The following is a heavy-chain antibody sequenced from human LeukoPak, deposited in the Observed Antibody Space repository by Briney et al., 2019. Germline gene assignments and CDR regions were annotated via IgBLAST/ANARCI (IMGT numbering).Heavy chain of an antibody. J-gene: IGHJ4*02. Sequence: ASVKVSCKASGYTFTGYYMHWVRQAPGQGLEWMGWINPNSGGTNYAQKFQGRVTMTRDTSISTAYMELSRLRSDDTAVYYCARSDYDFWSGHDYWGQGTLVTVSS. D-gene: IGHD3-3*01. CDR1: GYTFTGYY. CDR3: ARSDYDFWSGHDY. V-gene: IGHV1-2*02. CDR2: INPNSGGT.